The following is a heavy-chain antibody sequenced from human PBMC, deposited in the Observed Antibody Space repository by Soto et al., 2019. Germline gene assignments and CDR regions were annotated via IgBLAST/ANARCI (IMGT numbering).Heavy chain of an antibody. CDR3: ARDHYYGMDV. CDR2: INSDGRST. J-gene: IGHJ6*02. V-gene: IGHV3-74*01. Sequence: PGGSLRLSCAASGFTFSSYWMHWVRQAPGKGLVWVSHINSDGRSTSYADSVKGRFTISRDNAKNTLYLQMNSLRAEDTAVYYCARDHYYGMDVWGRGTTVTVSS. CDR1: GFTFSSYW.